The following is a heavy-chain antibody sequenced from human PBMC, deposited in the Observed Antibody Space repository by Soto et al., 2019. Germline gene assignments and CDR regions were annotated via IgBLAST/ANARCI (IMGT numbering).Heavy chain of an antibody. J-gene: IGHJ4*02. CDR1: GFTFDDYA. Sequence: GGSLRLSCAASGFTFDDYAMHWVRQAPGKGLEWVSGISWNSGSIGYADSVKGRFTISRDNAKNSLYLQMNSLRAEDTALYYCAKDIWDREYSSSFDYWGQGTLVTVSS. CDR3: AKDIWDREYSSSFDY. D-gene: IGHD6-6*01. CDR2: ISWNSGSI. V-gene: IGHV3-9*01.